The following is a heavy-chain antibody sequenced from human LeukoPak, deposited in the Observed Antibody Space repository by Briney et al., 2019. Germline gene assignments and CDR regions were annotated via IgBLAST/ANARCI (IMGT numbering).Heavy chain of an antibody. CDR3: ARGLGRYDFPDY. Sequence: PSETLSLTCAVYGGSFSGYYWSWIRQPPGKGLEWIGEINHSGSTNYNPSLKSRVTISVDTSKNQFSLKLSSVTAADTAVYYCARGLGRYDFPDYWGQGTLVTASS. CDR2: INHSGST. D-gene: IGHD3-3*01. J-gene: IGHJ4*02. CDR1: GGSFSGYY. V-gene: IGHV4-34*01.